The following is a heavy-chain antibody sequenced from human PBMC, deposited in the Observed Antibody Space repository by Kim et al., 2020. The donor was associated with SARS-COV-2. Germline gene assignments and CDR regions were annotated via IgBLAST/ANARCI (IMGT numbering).Heavy chain of an antibody. D-gene: IGHD4-17*01. J-gene: IGHJ4*02. Sequence: GGSLRLSCAASGFTFRSHGMHWVRQAPGKGLEWVASISTDGSNKYYSDSVKGRFTISRDNPKNTLSLQMNSLTAEDTAVYYCAKGYGGNPEYWGQGTLYTVSS. CDR1: GFTFRSHG. CDR3: AKGYGGNPEY. CDR2: ISTDGSNK. V-gene: IGHV3-30*02.